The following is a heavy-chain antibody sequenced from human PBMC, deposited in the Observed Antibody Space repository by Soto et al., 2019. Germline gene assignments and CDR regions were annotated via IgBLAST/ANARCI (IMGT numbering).Heavy chain of an antibody. CDR2: IIPIFGTA. Sequence: SVKVSCKASGGAFSSYAISWLRHAPGQGLEWMGGIIPIFGTANYAQEFQGRVTITADKSTSTAYMELSRLRSDDTAVYYCAREQRKLRGPFDYWGQGTLVTVSS. V-gene: IGHV1-69*06. CDR3: AREQRKLRGPFDY. J-gene: IGHJ4*02. CDR1: GGAFSSYA. D-gene: IGHD1-26*01.